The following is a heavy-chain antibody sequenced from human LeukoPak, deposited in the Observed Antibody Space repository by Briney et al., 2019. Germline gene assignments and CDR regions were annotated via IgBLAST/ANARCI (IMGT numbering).Heavy chain of an antibody. CDR2: ISSSSSTI. CDR3: ARGRDIVLMVYDPLFDY. J-gene: IGHJ4*02. D-gene: IGHD2-8*01. CDR1: GFTFSSYS. Sequence: PGGSLRLSCAASGFTFSSYSMNWVRQAPGKGLEWVSYISSSSSTIYYADSVKGRFTISRDNAKNSLYLQMNSLRAEDTAVYYCARGRDIVLMVYDPLFDYWGQGTLVTVSS. V-gene: IGHV3-48*01.